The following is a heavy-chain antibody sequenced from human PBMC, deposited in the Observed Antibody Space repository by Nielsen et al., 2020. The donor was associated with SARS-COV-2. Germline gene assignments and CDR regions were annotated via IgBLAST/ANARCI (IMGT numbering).Heavy chain of an antibody. CDR3: ARDSSGSYYLPDY. J-gene: IGHJ4*02. D-gene: IGHD3-10*01. CDR2: IIPILGIA. Sequence: SVKVSCKASGGTFSSYAISWVRQAPGQGLEWMGRIIPILGIANYAQKFQGRVTITADKSTSTAYMELSSLRSEDTAVYYCARDSSGSYYLPDYWGQGTLVTVSS. CDR1: GGTFSSYA. V-gene: IGHV1-69*04.